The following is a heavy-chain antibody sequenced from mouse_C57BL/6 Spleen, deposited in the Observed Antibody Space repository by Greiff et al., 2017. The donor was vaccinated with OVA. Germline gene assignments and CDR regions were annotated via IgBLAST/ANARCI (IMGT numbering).Heavy chain of an antibody. J-gene: IGHJ2*01. Sequence: QVQLKQPGAELVKPGASVKLSCKASGYTFTSYWMHWVKQRPGQGLEWIGMIHPNSGSTNYNEKFKSKATLTVDKSSSTAYMQLSSLTSEDSAVYYCAREDGLRRGFDYWGQGTTLTVSS. CDR3: AREDGLRRGFDY. V-gene: IGHV1-64*01. CDR2: IHPNSGST. CDR1: GYTFTSYW. D-gene: IGHD2-4*01.